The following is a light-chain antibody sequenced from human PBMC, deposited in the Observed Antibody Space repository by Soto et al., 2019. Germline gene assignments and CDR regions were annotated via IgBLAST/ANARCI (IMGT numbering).Light chain of an antibody. CDR1: QSVSSSY. V-gene: IGKV3-20*01. CDR2: GAS. CDR3: QQYGSSPWT. J-gene: IGKJ1*01. Sequence: EIVLTQSPGTLSLSPGERATLSCRASQSVSSSYLAWYQQKPGQAPRLLIYGASSRATGIPDRFSGSGSGTDFTLTISRLQPEDFPVYYCQQYGSSPWTFGQVTKVEIK.